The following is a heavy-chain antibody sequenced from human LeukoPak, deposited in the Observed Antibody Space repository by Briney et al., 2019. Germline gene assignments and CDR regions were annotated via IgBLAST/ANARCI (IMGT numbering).Heavy chain of an antibody. CDR1: GGSITGYY. CDR2: IHYTGAT. J-gene: IGHJ4*01. Sequence: SETLSLTCTVYGGSITGYYWSWIRQTPGRGLEWVGEIHYTGATSYNPSLKSRATISTDTSKNQFSLRLSSVTAADTAVYYCARGNILTGYCFDFWGQGALATVSS. D-gene: IGHD3-9*01. CDR3: ARGNILTGYCFDF. V-gene: IGHV4-34*01.